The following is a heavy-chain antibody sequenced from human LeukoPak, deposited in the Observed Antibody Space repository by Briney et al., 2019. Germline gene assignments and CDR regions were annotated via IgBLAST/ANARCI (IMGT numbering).Heavy chain of an antibody. CDR3: ARGLSVAGLYNWFDP. Sequence: ASVKVSCKSSGYTFTSYGISWVRQAPGQGLEWMGWISAYNGNTNYAQKLQGRVTMTTDTSTSTAYMELRSLRSDDTAVYYCARGLSVAGLYNWFDPWGQGTLVTVSS. CDR1: GYTFTSYG. J-gene: IGHJ5*02. V-gene: IGHV1-18*01. CDR2: ISAYNGNT. D-gene: IGHD6-19*01.